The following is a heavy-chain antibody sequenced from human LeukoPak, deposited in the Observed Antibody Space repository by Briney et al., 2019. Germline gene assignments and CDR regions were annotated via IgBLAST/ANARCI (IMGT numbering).Heavy chain of an antibody. J-gene: IGHJ4*02. CDR1: GFTVSSNY. Sequence: GSLRLSCAACGFTVSSNYMSWVRQPPGKGLEWIGSIYHSGSTYYNPSLKSRVTISVDTSKNQFSLKLSSVTAADTAVYYCASLGQGDYWGQGTLVTVSS. CDR3: ASLGQGDY. V-gene: IGHV4-38-2*01. CDR2: IYHSGST. D-gene: IGHD7-27*01.